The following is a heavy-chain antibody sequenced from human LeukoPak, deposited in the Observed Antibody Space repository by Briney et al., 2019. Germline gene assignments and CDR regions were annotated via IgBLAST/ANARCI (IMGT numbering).Heavy chain of an antibody. D-gene: IGHD4-17*01. J-gene: IGHJ6*02. CDR1: GFTFSSYS. CDR3: ARDRGGDYAYYYYGMDV. Sequence: GGSLRLSCAASGFTFSSYSMNWVRQAPGKGLEWVSSISSSSSYIYYADSVKGRFTISRDNAKNSLYLQMNSLRAEDTAVYYCARDRGGDYAYYYYGMDVWGQGTTVTVSS. CDR2: ISSSSSYI. V-gene: IGHV3-21*01.